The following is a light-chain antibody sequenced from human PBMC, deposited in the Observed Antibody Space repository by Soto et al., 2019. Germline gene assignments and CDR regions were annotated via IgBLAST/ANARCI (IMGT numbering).Light chain of an antibody. CDR1: QTISRY. V-gene: IGKV1-5*03. CDR3: QHYNSYSEA. J-gene: IGKJ1*01. Sequence: DIQMTQSPSSLSASIRDRVTITCRASQTISRYLNWYQQKPGKAPKLLIYKASTLKSGVPSRFSGSGSGTEFTLTISSLQPDDFATYYCQHYNSYSEAFGQGTKVDI. CDR2: KAS.